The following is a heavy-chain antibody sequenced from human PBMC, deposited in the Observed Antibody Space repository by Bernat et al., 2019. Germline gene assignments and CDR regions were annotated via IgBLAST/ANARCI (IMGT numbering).Heavy chain of an antibody. CDR1: GGTFRSYA. V-gene: IGHV1-69*01. Sequence: QVQLVQSGAEVKKPGSSVKVSCKASGGTFRSYAISWVRQAPGQGLEWMGGIIPIFGTANYAQKFQGRVTITADESTSTAYMELSSLRSEDTAVYYCARAAVAATLYYFDYWGQGTLVTVSS. CDR2: IIPIFGTA. CDR3: ARAAVAATLYYFDY. J-gene: IGHJ4*02. D-gene: IGHD2-15*01.